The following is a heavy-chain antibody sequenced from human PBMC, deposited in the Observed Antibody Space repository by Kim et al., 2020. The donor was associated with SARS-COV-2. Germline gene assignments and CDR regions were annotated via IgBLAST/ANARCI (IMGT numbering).Heavy chain of an antibody. CDR2: IYYSGST. CDR3: ARFYGSGSYYAFDI. Sequence: SETLSLTCTVSGGSISSYYWSWIRQPPGKGLEWIGYIYYSGSTNYNPSLKSRVTISVDTSKNQFSLKLSSVTAADTAVYYCARFYGSGSYYAFDIWGQGTMVTVSS. V-gene: IGHV4-59*01. J-gene: IGHJ3*02. D-gene: IGHD3-10*01. CDR1: GGSISSYY.